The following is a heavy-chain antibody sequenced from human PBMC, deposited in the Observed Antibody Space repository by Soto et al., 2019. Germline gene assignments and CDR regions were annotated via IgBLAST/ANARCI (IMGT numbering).Heavy chain of an antibody. CDR2: ISGSGGST. CDR1: GFTFSSYA. CDR3: AKDIPHAAADQYYFDY. Sequence: GGSLRLSCAASGFTFSSYAMSWVRQAPGKGLEWVSAISGSGGSTYYADSVKGRFTISRDNSKNTLYLQMNSLRAEDTAVYYCAKDIPHAAADQYYFDYWGQGTLVTVSS. D-gene: IGHD6-13*01. V-gene: IGHV3-23*01. J-gene: IGHJ4*02.